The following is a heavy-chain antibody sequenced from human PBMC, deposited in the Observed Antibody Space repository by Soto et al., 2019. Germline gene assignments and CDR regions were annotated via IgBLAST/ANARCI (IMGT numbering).Heavy chain of an antibody. V-gene: IGHV1-69*13. CDR3: ARGLYGSGSYYTSQGYYGMDV. CDR1: GGTFSSYA. Sequence: SVRVSCKASGGTFSSYAISWVRQAPGQGLEWMGGIIPIFGTANYAQKFQGRVTITADESTSTAYMELSSLRSEDTAVYYCARGLYGSGSYYTSQGYYGMDVWGQGTTVTVSS. J-gene: IGHJ6*02. D-gene: IGHD3-10*01. CDR2: IIPIFGTA.